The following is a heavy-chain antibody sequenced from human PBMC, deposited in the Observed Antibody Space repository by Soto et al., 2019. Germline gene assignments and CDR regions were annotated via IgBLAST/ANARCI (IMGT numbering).Heavy chain of an antibody. CDR3: ARDWWRGDPGAFDI. CDR1: GFTFSSYS. CDR2: ISSSSTI. D-gene: IGHD4-17*01. Sequence: EVQLVESGGGLVQPGGSLRLSCAASGFTFSSYSMNWVRQAPGKGLEWVSYISSSSTIYYADSVKGRFTISRDNAKNSLYLQMNSLRAEDTAVYYCARDWWRGDPGAFDIWGQGTMVTVSS. V-gene: IGHV3-48*01. J-gene: IGHJ3*02.